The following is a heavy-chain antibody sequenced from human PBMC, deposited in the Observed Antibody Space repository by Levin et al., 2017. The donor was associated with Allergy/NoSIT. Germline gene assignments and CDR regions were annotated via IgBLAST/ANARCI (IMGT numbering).Heavy chain of an antibody. CDR2: VSGSGSRT. CDR1: GFTFSSYA. D-gene: IGHD6-13*01. J-gene: IGHJ4*02. CDR3: ARDLAALVVAETDGDY. V-gene: IGHV3-23*01. Sequence: GGSLRLSCAASGFTFSSYAMNWVRQAPGKGLEWVSTVSGSGSRTDYAESVKGRFTISRDNSKNTMYLQMNSPRAEDTAIYYCARDLAALVVAETDGDYWGQGTLVTVSS.